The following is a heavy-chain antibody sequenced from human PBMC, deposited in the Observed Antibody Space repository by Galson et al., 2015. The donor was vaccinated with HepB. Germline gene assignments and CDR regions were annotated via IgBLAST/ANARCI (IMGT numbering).Heavy chain of an antibody. CDR3: AREGVANYYYYHGMDV. CDR2: ISSSGSTI. CDR1: GFTFSSYE. V-gene: IGHV3-48*03. J-gene: IGHJ6*02. Sequence: SLRLSCAASGFTFSSYEINWVRQAPGKGLEWVSYISSSGSTIYYADSVKGRFTISRDNAKNSLFLQMNSLRAEDTAVYYCAREGVANYYYYHGMDVWGQGTTVTVSS.